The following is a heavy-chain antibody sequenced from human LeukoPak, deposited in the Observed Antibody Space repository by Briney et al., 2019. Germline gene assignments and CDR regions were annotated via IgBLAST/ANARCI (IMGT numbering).Heavy chain of an antibody. V-gene: IGHV5-51*01. D-gene: IGHD5-24*01. CDR2: IYPGDSDT. J-gene: IGHJ4*02. CDR3: ARADGYNYVVGYFDY. Sequence: GESLQISCRGSGSIFTSYWIGWVRQLPGKGLEWMGIIYPGDSDTRYSPSFQGQVTISADKSISTAYLQWSSLKASDTAMYYCARADGYNYVVGYFDYWGQGTLVTVSS. CDR1: GSIFTSYW.